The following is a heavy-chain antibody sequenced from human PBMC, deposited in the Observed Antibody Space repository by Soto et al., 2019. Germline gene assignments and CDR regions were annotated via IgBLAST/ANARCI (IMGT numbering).Heavy chain of an antibody. Sequence: GGSLRLSCAASGFTFSSYGMHWVRQAPGKGLEWVAVIWYDGSNKYYADSVKGRFTISRDNSKNTLYLQMNSLRAEDTAVYYCARGLYSSSSRYYYYYGMDVWGQGTTVTVSS. J-gene: IGHJ6*02. D-gene: IGHD6-6*01. V-gene: IGHV3-33*01. CDR2: IWYDGSNK. CDR1: GFTFSSYG. CDR3: ARGLYSSSSRYYYYYGMDV.